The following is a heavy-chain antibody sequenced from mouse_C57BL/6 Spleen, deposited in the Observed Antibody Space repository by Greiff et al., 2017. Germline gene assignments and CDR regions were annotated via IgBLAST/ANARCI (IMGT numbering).Heavy chain of an antibody. Sequence: DVMLVESGGGLVKPGGSLKLSCAASGFTFSDYGMHWVRQAPEKGLEWVAYISSGSSTIYYADTVKGRFTISRDNAKNTLFLQMTSLRSEDTAMYYCARWADYDEGYYAMDYWGQGTSVTVSS. V-gene: IGHV5-17*01. J-gene: IGHJ4*01. D-gene: IGHD2-4*01. CDR3: ARWADYDEGYYAMDY. CDR1: GFTFSDYG. CDR2: ISSGSSTI.